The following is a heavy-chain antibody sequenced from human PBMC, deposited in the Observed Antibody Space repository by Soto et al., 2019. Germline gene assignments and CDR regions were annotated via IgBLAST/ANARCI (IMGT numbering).Heavy chain of an antibody. CDR3: AKSLRGIIIDFDY. CDR1: GFTFSSYG. Sequence: GGSLRLSCAASGFTFSSYGMHWVRQAPGKGLEWVAVISYDGSNKYYADSVKGRFTISRDNSKNTLYLQMNSLRAEDTAVYFCAKSLRGIIIDFDYWGHGT. J-gene: IGHJ4*01. D-gene: IGHD3-10*01. CDR2: ISYDGSNK. V-gene: IGHV3-30*18.